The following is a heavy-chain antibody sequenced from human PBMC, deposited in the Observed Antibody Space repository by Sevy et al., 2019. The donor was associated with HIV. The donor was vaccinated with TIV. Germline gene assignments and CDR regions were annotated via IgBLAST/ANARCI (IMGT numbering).Heavy chain of an antibody. Sequence: SETLSLTCTVSGGSISSSSYYWGWIRQPPGKGLEWIGSIYYSGSTYYNPSLKSRVTISVDTSKNQFSLKLSSVTAADTAVYYCARHPTLLLWFVEGWFDPWGQGTLVTVSS. J-gene: IGHJ5*02. CDR2: IYYSGST. CDR1: GGSISSSSYY. CDR3: ARHPTLLLWFVEGWFDP. D-gene: IGHD3-10*01. V-gene: IGHV4-39*01.